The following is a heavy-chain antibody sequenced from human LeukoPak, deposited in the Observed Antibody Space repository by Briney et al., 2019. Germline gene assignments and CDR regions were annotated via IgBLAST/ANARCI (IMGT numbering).Heavy chain of an antibody. CDR2: INHSGST. CDR1: GGSFSGYY. V-gene: IGHV4-34*01. J-gene: IGHJ4*02. Sequence: SETLSLTCAVYGGSFSGYYWSWIRQPPGKGLEWIGEINHSGSTNYNPSLKSRVTISVDTSKNQFSLKLSSVTAADTAVYYCARDRLRWTFDYWGQGTLVTVSS. D-gene: IGHD4-23*01. CDR3: ARDRLRWTFDY.